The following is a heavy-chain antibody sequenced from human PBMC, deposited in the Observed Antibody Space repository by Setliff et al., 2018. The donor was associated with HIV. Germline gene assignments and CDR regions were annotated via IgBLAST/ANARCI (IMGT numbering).Heavy chain of an antibody. D-gene: IGHD6-19*01. V-gene: IGHV4-39*01. J-gene: IGHJ4*02. CDR1: AGSIRSSTYY. CDR2: IYYSGST. CDR3: IIAYSSGWLAPMGFDS. Sequence: SETLSLTCTVSAGSIRSSTYYWAWIRQPPGKGLEWIGTIYYSGSTHYNPSLKSRATISVDMSKNQFSLRLSSVTAADTAVYYCIIAYSSGWLAPMGFDSWGQGTLVTVSS.